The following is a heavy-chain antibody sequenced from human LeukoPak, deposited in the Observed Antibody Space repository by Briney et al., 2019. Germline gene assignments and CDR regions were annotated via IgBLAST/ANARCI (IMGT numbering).Heavy chain of an antibody. CDR2: ISGSGGST. V-gene: IGHV3-23*01. D-gene: IGHD3-10*01. CDR1: GFTFSSYA. CDR3: AKDGVLRGVIPIQFDY. Sequence: GGSLRLSCAASGFTFSSYAMSWVRQAPGKGLEWVSAISGSGGSTHYADSVKGRFTISRDNSKNTLYMQMNSLRAEDTAVYYCAKDGVLRGVIPIQFDYWGRGTLVTVSS. J-gene: IGHJ4*02.